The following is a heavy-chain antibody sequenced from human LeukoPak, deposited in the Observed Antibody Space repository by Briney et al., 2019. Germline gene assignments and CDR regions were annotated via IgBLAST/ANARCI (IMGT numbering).Heavy chain of an antibody. V-gene: IGHV3-23*01. CDR1: GFTFNTFI. CDR2: IKAGAEAT. Sequence: GGSLRLSCEASGFTFNTFIMTWVRQAPGKGLEWVSTIKAGAEATFYADSVKDRFTISRDNSKNTLYLQMNTLRADDTALYFCARDHESSGYPTSDYWGKGTLVTVSS. J-gene: IGHJ4*02. CDR3: ARDHESSGYPTSDY. D-gene: IGHD3-22*01.